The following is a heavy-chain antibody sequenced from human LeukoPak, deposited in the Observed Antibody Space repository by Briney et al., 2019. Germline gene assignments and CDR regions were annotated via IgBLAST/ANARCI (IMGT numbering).Heavy chain of an antibody. D-gene: IGHD4-17*01. CDR2: IKSKTDGGTT. J-gene: IGHJ4*02. V-gene: IGHV3-15*01. CDR1: GFPFSNAW. Sequence: PGGSLRLSCAASGFPFSNAWMSWVRQPPGKGLEWVGRIKSKTDGGTTDYAAPVKGRFSISRDDSKNTLYLQMNSLKTEDTAVYYCANGDPFDYWGQGTLVTVSS. CDR3: ANGDPFDY.